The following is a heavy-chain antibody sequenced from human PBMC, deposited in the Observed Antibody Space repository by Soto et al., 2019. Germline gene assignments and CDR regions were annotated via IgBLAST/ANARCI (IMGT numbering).Heavy chain of an antibody. V-gene: IGHV4-34*01. Sequence: PSETLSLTCAVYGGSFSGYYWSWIRQPPGKGLEWIGEINHSGSTNYNPSLKSRVTISVDTSKNQFSLKLSSVTAADTAVYYCARLRTYYDFWSGYYLPSCLDYWGQGTLVTISS. J-gene: IGHJ4*02. CDR3: ARLRTYYDFWSGYYLPSCLDY. D-gene: IGHD3-3*01. CDR2: INHSGST. CDR1: GGSFSGYY.